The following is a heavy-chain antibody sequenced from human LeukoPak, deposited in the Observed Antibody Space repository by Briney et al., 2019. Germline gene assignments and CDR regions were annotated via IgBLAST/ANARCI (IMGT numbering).Heavy chain of an antibody. CDR3: IRHLEWVAPDS. V-gene: IGHV3-73*01. CDR1: GFGFQGSA. J-gene: IGHJ4*02. CDR2: VRDRSKNYAT. Sequence: PGGSLRLSCSASGFGFQGSAVHWVRQSSGKGLEWVGCVRDRSKNYATIYGASVRGRFIISRDDSRNTAALQMNSLRIEDTAVYFGIRHLEWVAPDSWGQGTLVTVSS. D-gene: IGHD6-19*01.